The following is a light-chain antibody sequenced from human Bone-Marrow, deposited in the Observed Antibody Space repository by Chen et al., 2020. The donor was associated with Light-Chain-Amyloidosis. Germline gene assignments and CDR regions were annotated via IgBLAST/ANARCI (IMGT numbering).Light chain of an antibody. CDR3: QQSHSIPRT. CDR1: QSISTY. Sequence: DIQMTQSPSSLSASVGDRVTITCRASQSISTYLNWYQYKPGKIPKLLIYSASTLQSVVPSRFSGSGSGTDFTLTISSLQAEDFAIYYCQQSHSIPRTFGQGTKLEMK. J-gene: IGKJ2*01. V-gene: IGKV1-39*01. CDR2: SAS.